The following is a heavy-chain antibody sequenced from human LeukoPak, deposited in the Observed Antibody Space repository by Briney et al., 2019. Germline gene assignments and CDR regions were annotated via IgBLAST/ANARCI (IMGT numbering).Heavy chain of an antibody. J-gene: IGHJ5*02. CDR1: GYTFTSYG. CDR2: ISAYNGNT. CDR3: ARDFRGKITISNKVDWFDP. V-gene: IGHV1-18*01. Sequence: ASVKVSCKASGYTFTSYGISWVRQAPGQGLEWMGWISAYNGNTNYAQKLQGRVTMTTDTSTSTAYMELRSLRSDDTAVYYCARDFRGKITISNKVDWFDPWGQGTLVTVSS. D-gene: IGHD3-9*01.